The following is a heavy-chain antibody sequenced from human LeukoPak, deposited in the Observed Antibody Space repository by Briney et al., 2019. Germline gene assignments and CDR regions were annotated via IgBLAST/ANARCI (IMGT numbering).Heavy chain of an antibody. Sequence: GGSLRLSCTASGFTFGDYVMSWFRQAPGKGLEWVGSIRSKASGGTAEYAASVIGRFTISRDDSKSIAYMQVNSLKTEDTAVYYCTTDVDTVDYWGQGTLVTVSS. CDR1: GFTFGDYV. CDR3: TTDVDTVDY. V-gene: IGHV3-49*03. D-gene: IGHD5-18*01. J-gene: IGHJ4*02. CDR2: IRSKASGGTA.